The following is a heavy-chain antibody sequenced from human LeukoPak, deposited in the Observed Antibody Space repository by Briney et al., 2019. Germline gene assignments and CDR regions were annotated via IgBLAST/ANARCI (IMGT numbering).Heavy chain of an antibody. J-gene: IGHJ6*03. CDR2: IYPGDSDT. Sequence: GESLKISCKGSGYSSTSYWIGWVRQMPGKGLEWMGIIYPGDSDTRYSPSFQGQVTISADKSISTAYLQWSSLKASDTAMYYCARHARPYSDGSILYYYYSYMDVWGKGTTVTVSS. CDR3: ARHARPYSDGSILYYYYSYMDV. D-gene: IGHD5-18*01. V-gene: IGHV5-51*01. CDR1: GYSSTSYW.